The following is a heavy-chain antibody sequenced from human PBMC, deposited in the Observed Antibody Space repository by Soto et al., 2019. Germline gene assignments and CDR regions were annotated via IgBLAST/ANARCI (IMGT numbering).Heavy chain of an antibody. D-gene: IGHD3-22*01. V-gene: IGHV1-18*01. J-gene: IGHJ6*02. CDR2: ISAYNGNT. CDR1: GYTFTSYG. CDR3: ARVDYYDSSGYPPPDLYSSGMDV. Sequence: EASVKVSCKASGYTFTSYGISWVRQAPGQGLERMGWISAYNGNTNYAQKLRGRVTMTTDTSTSTAYMELRSLRSDDTAVYYCARVDYYDSSGYPPPDLYSSGMDVWGQGTTVTVSS.